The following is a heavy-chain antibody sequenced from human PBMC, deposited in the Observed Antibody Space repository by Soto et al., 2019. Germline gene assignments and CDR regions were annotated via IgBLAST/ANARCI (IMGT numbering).Heavy chain of an antibody. J-gene: IGHJ4*02. CDR1: GFTCGSFA. D-gene: IGHD5-18*01. V-gene: IGHV3-23*01. CDR3: AGPGYSSQDY. CDR2: ISGSGDGT. Sequence: TGGSLSLPCAASGFTCGSFALSWVRQAPGKGLEWVSAISGSGDGTDYADSVKGRFTISRDNSKNTLYLQMNSLRAEDTAVYYCAGPGYSSQDYWGQGALVTVSS.